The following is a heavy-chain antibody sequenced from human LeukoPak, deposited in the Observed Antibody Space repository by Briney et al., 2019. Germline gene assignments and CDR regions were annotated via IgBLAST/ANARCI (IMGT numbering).Heavy chain of an antibody. CDR1: GFTFDDYG. J-gene: IGHJ4*02. V-gene: IGHV3-20*04. D-gene: IGHD2-21*01. CDR2: ISWNGGSS. CDR3: AKAPVTSCRGAYCYPFDS. Sequence: GGSLRLSCAASGFTFDDYGMSWVRQAPGKGLGWVSGISWNGGSSRYADSVKGRFTISRDNSKNTLYLQMNSLRAEDAAVYFCAKAPVTSCRGAYCYPFDSWGQGTLVTVSS.